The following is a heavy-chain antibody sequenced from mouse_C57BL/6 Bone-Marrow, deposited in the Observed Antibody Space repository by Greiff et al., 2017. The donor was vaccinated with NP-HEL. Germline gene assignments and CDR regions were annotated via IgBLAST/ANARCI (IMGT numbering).Heavy chain of an antibody. V-gene: IGHV14-4*01. CDR2: IDPENGDT. J-gene: IGHJ2*01. Sequence: EVQLVESGAELVRPGASVKLSCTASGFNITDDYMHWVKQRPEQGLEWIGWIDPENGDTEYASKFQGKATITADTSSNTAYLQLSSLTSEDTAVYYCTTSYYYGSSYGYWGQGTTLTVSS. CDR3: TTSYYYGSSYGY. D-gene: IGHD1-1*01. CDR1: GFNITDDY.